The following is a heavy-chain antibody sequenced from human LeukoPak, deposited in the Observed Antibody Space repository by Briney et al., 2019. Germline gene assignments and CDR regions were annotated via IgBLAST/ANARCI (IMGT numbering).Heavy chain of an antibody. V-gene: IGHV3-21*01. CDR2: ISSSSSYI. CDR1: GFTFSSYS. CDR3: ARDTTLVVPAATLDY. D-gene: IGHD2-2*01. J-gene: IGHJ4*02. Sequence: GGSLRLSYAASGFTFSSYSMNWVRQAPGKGLEWVSSISSSSSYIYYADSVKGRFTISRDNAKNSLYLQMNSLRAEDTAVYYCARDTTLVVPAATLDYWGQGTLVTVSS.